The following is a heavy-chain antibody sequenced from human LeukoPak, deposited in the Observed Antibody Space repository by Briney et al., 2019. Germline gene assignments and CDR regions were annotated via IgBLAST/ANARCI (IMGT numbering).Heavy chain of an antibody. CDR1: RGTFSSYA. V-gene: IGHV1-69*01. Sequence: GSSVKVSCKASRGTFSSYAISWVRQTPGHGLEWMGGIIPIFGTANYAQKFQGRVTITADESTSTAYMELGSLRSEDTAVYYCARDFSLSDSSGHLGYWGQGTLVTVSS. J-gene: IGHJ4*02. CDR3: ARDFSLSDSSGHLGY. CDR2: IIPIFGTA. D-gene: IGHD3-22*01.